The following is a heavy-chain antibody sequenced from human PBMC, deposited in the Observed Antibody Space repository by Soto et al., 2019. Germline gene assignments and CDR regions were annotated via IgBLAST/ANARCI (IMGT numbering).Heavy chain of an antibody. D-gene: IGHD6-13*01. J-gene: IGHJ6*02. Sequence: GGSLRLSCAASGFTFSTYALTWVRQAPGKGLEWVSAISPNGRNTYYIDSVKGRFTISRDNSKNTLYLQMNSLRVEDTAMYYCARTAAAGKYYYGVDVWGQGTTVTVSS. CDR3: ARTAAAGKYYYGVDV. V-gene: IGHV3-23*01. CDR1: GFTFSTYA. CDR2: ISPNGRNT.